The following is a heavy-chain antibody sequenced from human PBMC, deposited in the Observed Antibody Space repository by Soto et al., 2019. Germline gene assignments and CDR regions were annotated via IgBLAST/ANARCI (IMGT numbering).Heavy chain of an antibody. CDR1: GFTFSSYG. Sequence: GGSLRLSCAASGFTFSSYGMHWVRQAPGKGLEWVAVISYDGSNKYYADSVKGRFTISRDNSKNTLYLQMNSLRDEDTAVYYCARDGGGYCSGGSCYSIAFDIWGQGTMVTVSS. J-gene: IGHJ3*02. CDR3: ARDGGGYCSGGSCYSIAFDI. V-gene: IGHV3-30*03. CDR2: ISYDGSNK. D-gene: IGHD2-15*01.